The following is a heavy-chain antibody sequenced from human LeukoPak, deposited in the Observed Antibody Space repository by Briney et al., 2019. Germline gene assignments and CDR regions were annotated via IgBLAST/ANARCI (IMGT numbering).Heavy chain of an antibody. D-gene: IGHD2-21*02. CDR2: VYSSENA. Sequence: PSETLSLTCTISGGSTSSYYWSWIRQPPGKGLEWIGYVYSSENANYTPSHKSRVTISVDTSKYQYSPKLSSVTAADVAVYYCARRGVPTARNWYFDLWGRGTLVTVSS. J-gene: IGHJ2*01. CDR1: GGSTSSYY. V-gene: IGHV4-59*08. CDR3: ARRGVPTARNWYFDL.